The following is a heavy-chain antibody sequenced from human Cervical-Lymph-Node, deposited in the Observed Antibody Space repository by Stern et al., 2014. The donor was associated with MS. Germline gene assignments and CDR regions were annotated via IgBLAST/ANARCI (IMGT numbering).Heavy chain of an antibody. CDR1: GFTFSSYS. D-gene: IGHD3-16*02. J-gene: IGHJ4*02. CDR3: ARDGYDYVWGSYRYVDY. Sequence: EVQLVESGGGLVQPGGSLRLSCAASGFTFSSYSMNWVRQAPGKGLGWVSYISSSSSTIYYADSVKGRFTISRDNAKNSLYLQMNSLRDEDTAVYYCARDGYDYVWGSYRYVDYWGQGTLVTVSS. V-gene: IGHV3-48*02. CDR2: ISSSSSTI.